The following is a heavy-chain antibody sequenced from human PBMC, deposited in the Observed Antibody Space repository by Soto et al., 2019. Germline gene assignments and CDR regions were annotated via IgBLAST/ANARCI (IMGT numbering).Heavy chain of an antibody. CDR2: ISAYNGNT. V-gene: IGHV1-18*01. CDR3: ARDLAVGLVDY. J-gene: IGHJ4*02. D-gene: IGHD6-19*01. CDR1: GYSFTSYA. Sequence: QVQLVQSGAEVKKPWASVKVSFKTSGYSFTSYAISWVREAPGQGLEWMGWISAYNGNTKYAQKLQGRVTMTTDTSTSTAYMELRSLRADDTAVYYCARDLAVGLVDYWGQGSLVTVSS.